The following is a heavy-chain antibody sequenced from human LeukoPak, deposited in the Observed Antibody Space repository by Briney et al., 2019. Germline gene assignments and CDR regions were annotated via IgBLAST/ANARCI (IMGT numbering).Heavy chain of an antibody. V-gene: IGHV3-30*03. Sequence: PGRSLRLSCAASGFTFSSYGMHWVRQAPGKGLEWVAVISYDGSNKYYADSVKGRFTISRDNSKNTLYLQMNSLRAEDTAVYYCARDGGSSIDYWGQGTLVTVSS. D-gene: IGHD6-13*01. CDR3: ARDGGSSIDY. CDR2: ISYDGSNK. CDR1: GFTFSSYG. J-gene: IGHJ4*02.